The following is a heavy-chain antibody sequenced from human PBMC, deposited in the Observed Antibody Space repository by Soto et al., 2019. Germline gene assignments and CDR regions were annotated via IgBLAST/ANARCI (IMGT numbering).Heavy chain of an antibody. D-gene: IGHD3-10*01. CDR1: GGSMIEYF. V-gene: IGHV4-59*01. CDR2: IYYFGST. CDR3: ARDGYDGSGSPYPAY. J-gene: IGHJ4*02. Sequence: SETLSLTCSVSGGSMIEYFWSWIRQSPGKGLEWIGYIYYFGSTDYNPSLKSRVTISVDTSKRQFSLRLTSVTAADTAVYYCARDGYDGSGSPYPAYWGPGTQVTVSS.